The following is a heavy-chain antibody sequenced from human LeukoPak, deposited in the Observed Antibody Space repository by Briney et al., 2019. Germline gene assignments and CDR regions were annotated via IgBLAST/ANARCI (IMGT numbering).Heavy chain of an antibody. CDR1: GFTFSIYS. J-gene: IGHJ4*02. Sequence: GGSLRLSCAASGFTFSIYSMNWVRQAPGKGLEWVSYISSSSSAIYYADSVKGRFTISRGDSKSTLYLQMNSLRDEDTAVYSCARDLGNFGRGGSYFDCWGQGTLVTVSS. V-gene: IGHV3-48*02. D-gene: IGHD4-23*01. CDR3: ARDLGNFGRGGSYFDC. CDR2: ISSSSSAI.